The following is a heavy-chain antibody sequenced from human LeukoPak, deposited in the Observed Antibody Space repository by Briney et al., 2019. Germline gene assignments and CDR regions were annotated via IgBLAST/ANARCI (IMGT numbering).Heavy chain of an antibody. CDR3: ARGDSSGYQRNTKLDY. D-gene: IGHD3-22*01. V-gene: IGHV3-13*01. CDR1: GFTFSSYD. CDR2: IGTAGDT. J-gene: IGHJ4*02. Sequence: GSLRLSCAASGFTFSSYDMHWVRQTTGKGLEWVSVIGTAGDTYYPGSVKGRFTISRENAKNSLYLQMNSLRAGDTAVYYCARGDSSGYQRNTKLDYWGQGTLVTVSS.